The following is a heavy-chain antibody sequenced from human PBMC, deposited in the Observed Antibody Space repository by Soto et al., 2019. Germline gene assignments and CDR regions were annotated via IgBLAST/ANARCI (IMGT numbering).Heavy chain of an antibody. CDR2: INTAGSTK. Sequence: PXLSCSASVFAFIKFEMHFVHQAPGKGLEGVAYINTAGSTKYYAESVRGRFTISRDNDRTSLLLQLNSLSAQETAVYHCARAECSNPNCLNAYSSPGLDPWGQGTQVTDSS. CDR3: ARAECSNPNCLNAYSSPGLDP. CDR1: VFAFIKFE. V-gene: IGHV3-48*03. J-gene: IGHJ4*03. D-gene: IGHD2-2*01.